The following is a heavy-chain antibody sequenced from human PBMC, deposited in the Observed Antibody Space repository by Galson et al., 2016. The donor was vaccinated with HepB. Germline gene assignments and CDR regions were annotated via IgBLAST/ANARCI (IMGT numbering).Heavy chain of an antibody. V-gene: IGHV3-21*01. D-gene: IGHD5-12*01. CDR2: ISSSSSYI. CDR1: GFTFSSYS. Sequence: SLRLSCAASGFTFSSYSMNWVRQAPGKGLEWVSSISSSSSYIYYADSVKGRFTISRDNAKNSLYLQMNSLRAEDTAVYYCAKEILDIVATTHPDYWGQGTLVTVSS. J-gene: IGHJ4*02. CDR3: AKEILDIVATTHPDY.